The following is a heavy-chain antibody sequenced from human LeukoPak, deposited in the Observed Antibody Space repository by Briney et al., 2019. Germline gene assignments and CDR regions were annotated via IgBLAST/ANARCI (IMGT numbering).Heavy chain of an antibody. V-gene: IGHV1-69*13. Sequence: LWASVKVSCKASGGTFSSYAISWVRQAPGQGLEWMGGIIPIFGTANYAQKFQGRVTITADESTSTAYMELSSLRSEDTAVYYCARTIAAAGALDYWGQGTLVTVSS. D-gene: IGHD6-25*01. J-gene: IGHJ4*02. CDR2: IIPIFGTA. CDR1: GGTFSSYA. CDR3: ARTIAAAGALDY.